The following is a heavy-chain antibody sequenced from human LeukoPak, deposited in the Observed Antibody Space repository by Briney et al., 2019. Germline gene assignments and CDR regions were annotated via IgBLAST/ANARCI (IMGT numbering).Heavy chain of an antibody. V-gene: IGHV3-30*04. CDR2: ISYDGSNK. CDR3: ARDQSGYDYGMDV. J-gene: IGHJ6*04. D-gene: IGHD3-10*01. CDR1: GFTFSSYA. Sequence: GGSLRLSCAASGFTFSSYAMHWVRQAPGKGLEWVAVISYDGSNKYYADSVKGRFTIPRDNSKNTLYLQMNSLRAEDTAVYYCARDQSGYDYGMDVWGKGTTVTVSS.